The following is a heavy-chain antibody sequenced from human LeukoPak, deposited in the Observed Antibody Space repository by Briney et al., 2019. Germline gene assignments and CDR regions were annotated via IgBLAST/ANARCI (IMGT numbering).Heavy chain of an antibody. CDR1: GGSISSSSYY. CDR3: VRGGNTKWEIPTIGY. J-gene: IGHJ4*02. D-gene: IGHD1-26*01. Sequence: PSETLSLTCTVSGGSISSSSYYWGWIRQPPGKGLEWIGSLYHSGASFYNPSLKSRVTISVDTSKNQFSLNLSSVTAADTAVYYCVRGGNTKWEIPTIGYWGQGTLVTVSS. V-gene: IGHV4-39*07. CDR2: LYHSGAS.